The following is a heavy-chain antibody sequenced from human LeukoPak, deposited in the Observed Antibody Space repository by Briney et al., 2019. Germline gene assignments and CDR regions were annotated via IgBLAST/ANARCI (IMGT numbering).Heavy chain of an antibody. Sequence: GESLKISCKGSGYSFTSYWSGWVRQMPGKGLEWMGIIYPGDSDTRYSPSFQGQVTISADKSISTAYLQWSSLKASDTAMYYCARHALRYSSDIRDSFDPWGQGTLVTVSS. J-gene: IGHJ5*02. CDR2: IYPGDSDT. CDR3: ARHALRYSSDIRDSFDP. D-gene: IGHD6-19*01. V-gene: IGHV5-51*01. CDR1: GYSFTSYW.